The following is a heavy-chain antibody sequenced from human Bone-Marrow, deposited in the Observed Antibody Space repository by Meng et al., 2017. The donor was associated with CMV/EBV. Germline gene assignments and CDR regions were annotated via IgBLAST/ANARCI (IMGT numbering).Heavy chain of an antibody. CDR3: TRDGSPSYDFWSGYTAPQAALYFDY. CDR2: IRSKAYGGTT. Sequence: GAFLITSWTSAGTISGYDAICLLRQAPGKGLEWVGFIRSKAYGGTTEYSASVKGRFTISRDDSKSIAYLQMNSLKTEDTAVYYCTRDGSPSYDFWSGYTAPQAALYFDYWGQGTLVTVSS. V-gene: IGHV3-49*02. CDR1: GTISGYDA. J-gene: IGHJ4*02. D-gene: IGHD3-3*01.